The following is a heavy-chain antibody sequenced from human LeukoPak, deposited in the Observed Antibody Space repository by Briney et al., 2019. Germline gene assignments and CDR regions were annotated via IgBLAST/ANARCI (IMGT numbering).Heavy chain of an antibody. CDR2: IKSKTDGGTT. Sequence: GGSLRPSCAASGFTFSNAWMSWVRQAPGKGLEWVGRIKSKTDGGTTDYAAPVKGRFTISRDDSKNTLYLQMNSLKTEDTAVYYCTTSDCSGGSCYSGYFDYWGQGTLVTVSS. J-gene: IGHJ4*02. CDR3: TTSDCSGGSCYSGYFDY. CDR1: GFTFSNAW. V-gene: IGHV3-15*01. D-gene: IGHD2-15*01.